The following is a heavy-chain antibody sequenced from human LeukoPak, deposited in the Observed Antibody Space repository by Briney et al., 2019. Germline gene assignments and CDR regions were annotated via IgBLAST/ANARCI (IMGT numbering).Heavy chain of an antibody. V-gene: IGHV4-4*07. D-gene: IGHD3-10*01. CDR2: IYTSGST. CDR3: AGLYYYGSGSSFDY. CDR1: GGSISSYY. Sequence: PSETLSLTCTVSGGSISSYYWSWIRQPAGKGLEWIGRIYTSGSTNYNPSLKSRVTMSVDTSKNQFSLKLSSVTAADTAVYYCAGLYYYGSGSSFDYWGQGTLVTVSS. J-gene: IGHJ4*02.